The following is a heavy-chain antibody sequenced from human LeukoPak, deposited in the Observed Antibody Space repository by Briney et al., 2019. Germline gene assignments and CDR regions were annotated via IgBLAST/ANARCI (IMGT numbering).Heavy chain of an antibody. Sequence: GGSLRLSCAASGFTFSNFAMHWVRQAPDKGLEWVAVISYDGSNKYYADSVKGRFAISRDNSKNTLYLQMNSLRAEDTAVYYCARDGVSYYDSSGYPENWFDPWGQGTLVTVSS. J-gene: IGHJ5*02. CDR3: ARDGVSYYDSSGYPENWFDP. CDR2: ISYDGSNK. D-gene: IGHD3-22*01. V-gene: IGHV3-30*09. CDR1: GFTFSNFA.